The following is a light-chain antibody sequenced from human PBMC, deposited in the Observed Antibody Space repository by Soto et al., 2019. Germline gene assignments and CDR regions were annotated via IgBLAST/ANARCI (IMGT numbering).Light chain of an antibody. CDR2: GAS. Sequence: EIVLTQSPGAPSLSPGERATLSCRASQSVSNSHSAWYQQKPGQAPRLLIYGASNRATGVSDRFSGSGSGTDFTLTITRLEPEDSAVYYCQQYDRSPLFGGGTKVEI. CDR3: QQYDRSPL. CDR1: QSVSNSH. V-gene: IGKV3-20*01. J-gene: IGKJ4*01.